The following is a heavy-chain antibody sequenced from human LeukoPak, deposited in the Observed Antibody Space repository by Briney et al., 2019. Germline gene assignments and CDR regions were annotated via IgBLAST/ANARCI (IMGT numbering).Heavy chain of an antibody. V-gene: IGHV3-7*01. J-gene: IGHJ4*02. D-gene: IGHD4-17*01. CDR1: GFTFSSYW. CDR2: LNEDGSEK. Sequence: PGGSLRLSCAASGFTFSSYWMSWVRQAPGKGLEWVANLNEDGSEKYYVDSVEGRFTISRDNTRNSLYVQMNILRAEDTAVYYCARKSGDPFDSWGQGTLVTVSS. CDR3: ARKSGDPFDS.